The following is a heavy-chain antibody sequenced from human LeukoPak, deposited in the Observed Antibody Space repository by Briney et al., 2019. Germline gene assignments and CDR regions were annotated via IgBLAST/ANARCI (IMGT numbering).Heavy chain of an antibody. V-gene: IGHV1-69*01. CDR2: IIPIFGTA. CDR1: GGTFSSYA. D-gene: IGHD2-21*01. CDR3: ARGPFRGYYYYGMDV. Sequence: GSSVKVSCKASGGTFSSYAISWVRQAPGQGLEWMGGIIPIFGTANYAQKFQGRVTITADESTSTAYMELSSLRSEDTAVYYCARGPFRGYYYYGMDVWGQGTTVTVSS. J-gene: IGHJ6*02.